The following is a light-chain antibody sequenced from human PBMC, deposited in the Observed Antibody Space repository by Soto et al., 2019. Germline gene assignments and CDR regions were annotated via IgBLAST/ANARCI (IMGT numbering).Light chain of an antibody. CDR3: TSYTSSSTWV. CDR2: DVS. V-gene: IGLV2-14*01. Sequence: QSALTQPASVSGSPGQSITISCTGTSSDIGGYDYVSWYQQHPGNAPKLIIFDVSDRPSGVSNRFSGSKSGNTASLTISGLQAEDEADYYCTSYTSSSTWVFGGRTKLTVL. CDR1: SSDIGGYDY. J-gene: IGLJ3*02.